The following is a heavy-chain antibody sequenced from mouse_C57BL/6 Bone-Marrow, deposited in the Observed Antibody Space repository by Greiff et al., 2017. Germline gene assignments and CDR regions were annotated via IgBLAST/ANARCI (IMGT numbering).Heavy chain of an antibody. V-gene: IGHV1-18*01. Sequence: VQLKQSGPELVKPGASVKIPCKASGYTFTDYNMDWVKQSHGKSLEWIGDINPNNGGTIYNQKFKGKATLTVEKTSSTAYMELRSLTSEDPAVYYCARTGDYSNYGGLDYWGQGTTLTVSS. CDR2: INPNNGGT. D-gene: IGHD2-5*01. CDR1: GYTFTDYN. J-gene: IGHJ2*01. CDR3: ARTGDYSNYGGLDY.